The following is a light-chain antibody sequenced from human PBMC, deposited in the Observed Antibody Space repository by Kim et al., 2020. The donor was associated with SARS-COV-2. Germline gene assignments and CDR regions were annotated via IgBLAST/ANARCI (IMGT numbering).Light chain of an antibody. CDR1: QSISGW. V-gene: IGKV1-5*03. Sequence: DIQMTQSPSTLSASVGDRVTITCRASQSISGWLAWYQQKPRKAPKLLIYKASSLESGVPSRFSGSGSGTEFTLTISSLQPDDFATYYCLQYNSYPETFGQGTKVEIK. CDR3: LQYNSYPET. J-gene: IGKJ1*01. CDR2: KAS.